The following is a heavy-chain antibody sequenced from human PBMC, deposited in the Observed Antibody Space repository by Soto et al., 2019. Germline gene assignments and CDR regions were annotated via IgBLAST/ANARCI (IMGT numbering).Heavy chain of an antibody. CDR1: GGTFSSYA. V-gene: IGHV1-69*01. Sequence: QVQLVQSGAEVKKPGSSVKVSCKASGGTFSSYAISWVRQAPGQGLEWMGGIIPIFGTANYAQKFQGRVTITADESTSTAYMELSSLRSEDTAVYYCARASRGISGGFIQLHWFDPWGQGTLVTVSS. CDR2: IIPIFGTA. J-gene: IGHJ5*02. CDR3: ARASRGISGGFIQLHWFDP. D-gene: IGHD5-18*01.